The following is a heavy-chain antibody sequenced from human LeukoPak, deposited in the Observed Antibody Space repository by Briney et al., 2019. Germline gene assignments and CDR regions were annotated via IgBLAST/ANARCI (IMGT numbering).Heavy chain of an antibody. CDR2: IKQDGNEK. J-gene: IGHJ4*02. D-gene: IGHD6-19*01. CDR3: VAGKEK. V-gene: IGHV3-7*02. CDR1: GLTFNNYW. Sequence: PGGSLRLSCVASGLTFNNYWMNWVRQAPGKGLEWVAMIKQDGNEKYYVDSVKGRFTISRDNAKNSLYLQMNSLRAEDTAVYYCVAGKEKWGQGTLVTVSS.